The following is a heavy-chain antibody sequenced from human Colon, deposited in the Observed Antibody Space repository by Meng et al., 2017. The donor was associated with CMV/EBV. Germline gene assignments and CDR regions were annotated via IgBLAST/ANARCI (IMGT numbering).Heavy chain of an antibody. CDR1: GFTFSSYG. J-gene: IGHJ6*02. CDR3: AKNLNYYFYYGMDV. CDR2: IWFDGSNE. V-gene: IGHV3-33*06. Sequence: GESLKISCVGSGFTFSSYGMHWVRQAPGKGLEWVAVIWFDGSNEYYADSVKGRFSISRDNTKNTLYLQMNNLRAEDTAVYYCAKNLNYYFYYGMDVWGQETTVTVSS.